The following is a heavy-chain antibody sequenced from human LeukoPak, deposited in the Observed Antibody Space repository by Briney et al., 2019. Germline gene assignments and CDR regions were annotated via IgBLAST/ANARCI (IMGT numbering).Heavy chain of an antibody. J-gene: IGHJ4*02. D-gene: IGHD3-22*01. V-gene: IGHV4-39*07. Sequence: SETLSLTCTVSGGSISSSSYYWGWIRQPPGKGLEWIGSIYYSGSTYYNPSLKSRVTISVDTSKNQFSLKLSSVTAADTAVYYCARGVRNYYDRSGYPPELDYWGQGTLVTVSS. CDR2: IYYSGST. CDR1: GGSISSSSYY. CDR3: ARGVRNYYDRSGYPPELDY.